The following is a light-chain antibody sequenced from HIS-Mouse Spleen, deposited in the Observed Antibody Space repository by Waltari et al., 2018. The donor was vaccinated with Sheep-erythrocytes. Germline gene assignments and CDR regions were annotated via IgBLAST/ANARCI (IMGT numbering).Light chain of an antibody. CDR3: QQYNNWPET. CDR1: QSVSSN. V-gene: IGKV3-15*01. CDR2: GAS. Sequence: EIVMTQSPATRSVSAGERATVSCRASQSVSSNLAWNQQNPGQAPRLLIYGASTRATGIPARFSGSGSGTEFTLTISSMQSEDFAVYYCQQYNNWPETFGQGTKVEIK. J-gene: IGKJ1*01.